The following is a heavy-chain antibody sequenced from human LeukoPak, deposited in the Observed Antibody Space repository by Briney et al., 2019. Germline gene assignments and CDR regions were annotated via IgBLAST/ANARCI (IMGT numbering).Heavy chain of an antibody. CDR1: GGSISSSIYY. J-gene: IGHJ2*01. CDR3: ARGNPFDL. V-gene: IGHV4-61*01. Sequence: SETLSLTCSVSGGSISSSIYYWSWIRQPPGKGLEWIGYIYYSGSTDYNPSLKSRVTISVDTSKNQFSLKLTSVTAADTAVYYCARGNPFDLWGRGTLVTVSS. CDR2: IYYSGST.